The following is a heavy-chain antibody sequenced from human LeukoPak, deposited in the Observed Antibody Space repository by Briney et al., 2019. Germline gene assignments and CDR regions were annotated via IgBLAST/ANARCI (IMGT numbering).Heavy chain of an antibody. Sequence: GGSLRLSCAASGFTFSSYTMNWVRQAPRKGLEWVSSISSRGSYIYYADSVTGRFTISRDNATNSLYLQMNSLRVEDTAVYYCARDWGSIVVVAKFDYWGQGTLVTVSS. J-gene: IGHJ4*02. CDR3: ARDWGSIVVVAKFDY. D-gene: IGHD2-15*01. CDR2: ISSRGSYI. V-gene: IGHV3-21*01. CDR1: GFTFSSYT.